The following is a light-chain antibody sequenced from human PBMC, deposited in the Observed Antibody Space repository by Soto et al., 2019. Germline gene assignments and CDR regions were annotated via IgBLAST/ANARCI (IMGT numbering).Light chain of an antibody. V-gene: IGKV3-11*01. CDR3: QQRSNWPLT. CDR1: QSISNK. Sequence: EIVMTQSPATLYVSPGENATLSSTASQSISNKLAWYQHKPGQAPRLLIYDTSNRATGIPARFSGSGSGTDFTLTISSLEPEDFAVYYCQQRSNWPLTFGQGTRLEIK. J-gene: IGKJ5*01. CDR2: DTS.